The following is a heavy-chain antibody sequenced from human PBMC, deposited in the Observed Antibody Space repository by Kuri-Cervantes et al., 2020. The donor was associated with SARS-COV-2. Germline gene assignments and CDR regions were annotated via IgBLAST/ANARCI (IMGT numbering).Heavy chain of an antibody. V-gene: IGHV1-18*01. CDR3: ARDSGGYGSGDN. CDR1: GYRFTYYG. J-gene: IGHJ4*02. Sequence: ASVKVSCKASGYRFTYYGLSWVRLAPGQGLEWLGWINPFDADTKYAQKFQGRVTVTADTSTSTSYLDLRSLRSDDTAVYYCARDSGGYGSGDNWGQGTLVTVSS. D-gene: IGHD3-10*01. CDR2: INPFDADT.